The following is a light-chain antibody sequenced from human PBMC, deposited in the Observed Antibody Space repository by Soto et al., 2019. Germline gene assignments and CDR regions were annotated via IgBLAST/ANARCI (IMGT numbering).Light chain of an antibody. CDR3: SSFTGINTNG. CDR2: DVR. V-gene: IGLV2-14*03. Sequence: QSVLTQPASVSGSPGQSITISCTGTISDVGGYNYVSWFQQHPGKVPKLIIYDVRYRPSGVSNRFSGSKAGNTASLTISGLQAEDEADYYCSSFTGINTNGFGTGTKLTVL. J-gene: IGLJ1*01. CDR1: ISDVGGYNY.